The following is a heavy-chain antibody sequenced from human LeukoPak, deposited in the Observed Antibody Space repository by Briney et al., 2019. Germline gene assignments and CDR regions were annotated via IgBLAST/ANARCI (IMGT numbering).Heavy chain of an antibody. CDR3: ARGGWLQLVGYFDY. CDR2: IIPIFGTA. D-gene: IGHD5-24*01. Sequence: GASVKVSCKASGGTFSSYAISWVRQAPGQGLEWMGGIIPIFGTANYAQKFQGRVTITADESTSTAYMELSSLRSEDTAVYYCARGGWLQLVGYFDYWGQGTLVTVSS. V-gene: IGHV1-69*13. CDR1: GGTFSSYA. J-gene: IGHJ4*02.